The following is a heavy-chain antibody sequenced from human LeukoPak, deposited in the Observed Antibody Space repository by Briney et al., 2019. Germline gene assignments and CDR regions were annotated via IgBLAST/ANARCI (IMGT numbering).Heavy chain of an antibody. Sequence: GVSLRLSCAASGFTFSSYSMNWVRQAPGKGLEWVSSISSSSSYIYYADSVKGRFTISRDNAKNSLYLQMNSLRAEDTAVYYCARESCSSTSCYYYYGMDVWGQGTTVTVSS. CDR1: GFTFSSYS. CDR3: ARESCSSTSCYYYYGMDV. J-gene: IGHJ6*02. CDR2: ISSSSSYI. V-gene: IGHV3-21*01. D-gene: IGHD2-2*01.